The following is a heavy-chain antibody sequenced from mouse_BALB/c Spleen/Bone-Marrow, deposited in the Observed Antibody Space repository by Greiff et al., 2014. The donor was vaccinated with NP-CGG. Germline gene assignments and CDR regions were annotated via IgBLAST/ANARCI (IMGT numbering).Heavy chain of an antibody. CDR2: IWSDGST. D-gene: IGHD2-14*01. CDR3: ARHRYGAMDY. CDR1: GFSLTSYG. V-gene: IGHV2-6-2*01. Sequence: VQLQESGPDLVAPSQSLSITCTASGFSLTSYGVHWVRRPPGKGLEWLVVIWSDGSTTYNSALKSRLNISKDNSKSQVFLKMNSLQTDDTAMDYCARHRYGAMDYWGQGTSVTVSS. J-gene: IGHJ4*01.